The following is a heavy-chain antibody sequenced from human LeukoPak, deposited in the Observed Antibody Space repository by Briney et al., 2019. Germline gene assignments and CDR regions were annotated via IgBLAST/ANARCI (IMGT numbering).Heavy chain of an antibody. J-gene: IGHJ6*01. CDR3: ARDQAGMPPDYCYGLDV. V-gene: IGHV4-59*11. Sequence: SGTPSLTCTVSGGSISSHYWSWVRQSPGKGLEWIGYIYYSGSTDYNPSLKSRVTISVDTSNNQISLKLRSVTAADTAVYYCARDQAGMPPDYCYGLDVWGEKTTVTVSS. D-gene: IGHD2-2*01. CDR1: GGSISSHY. CDR2: IYYSGST.